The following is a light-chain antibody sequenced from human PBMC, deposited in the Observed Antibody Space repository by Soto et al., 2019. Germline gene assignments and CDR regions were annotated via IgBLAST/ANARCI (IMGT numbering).Light chain of an antibody. CDR1: QSIASW. J-gene: IGKJ2*01. V-gene: IGKV1-5*01. CDR2: DAS. CDR3: QQYDTYPYT. Sequence: DIPMTQSPSTLSASAGDSVTISCRASQSIASWLAWYQQKAGKAPNLLSYDASSLESGVPSRFSGSGSGTECTLTISSLQHDDYATYYFQQYDTYPYTFGQGTKLEI.